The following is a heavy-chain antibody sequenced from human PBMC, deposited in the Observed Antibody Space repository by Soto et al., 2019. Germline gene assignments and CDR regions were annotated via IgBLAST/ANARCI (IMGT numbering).Heavy chain of an antibody. CDR1: GGSFSGYY. J-gene: IGHJ6*02. CDR2: INHSGST. D-gene: IGHD5-18*01. CDR3: ARVGYSYGSGPHYGMDV. Sequence: SETLSLTCAVYGGSFSGYYWSWIRQPPGKGLEWIGEINHSGSTNYNPSLKSRITISVDTSKNQFSLKLSYVTAADTAVYYCARVGYSYGSGPHYGMDVWGQGTTVTVSS. V-gene: IGHV4-34*01.